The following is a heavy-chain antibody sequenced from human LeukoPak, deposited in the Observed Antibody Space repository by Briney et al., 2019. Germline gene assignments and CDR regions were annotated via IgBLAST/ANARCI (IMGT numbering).Heavy chain of an antibody. V-gene: IGHV7-4-1*02. CDR1: GYTFTTYA. D-gene: IGHD4-17*01. CDR3: VRDDYGHTFDI. CDR2: INTNTENP. Sequence: ASVKVSCKASGYTFTTYAMNWVRQAPGQGLEWMGWINTNTENPTYAQGFTGRFVFSLDTSVSTAYLQISSLKAEDTAVYYCVRDDYGHTFDIWSQGTMVTVSS. J-gene: IGHJ3*02.